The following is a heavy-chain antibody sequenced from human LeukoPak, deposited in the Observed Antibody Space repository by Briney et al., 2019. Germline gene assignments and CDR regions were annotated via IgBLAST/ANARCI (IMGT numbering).Heavy chain of an antibody. CDR2: ISSNGGST. V-gene: IGHV3-64D*06. D-gene: IGHD4-17*01. J-gene: IGHJ4*02. CDR3: VKDQGFDVSPTGAAY. Sequence: GGSLRLSCSASGFTFSSYAMHWVRQAPGKGLEYVSAISSNGGSTYYADSVKGRFTISRDNSKNTLYLQMSSLRAEATAVYYCVKDQGFDVSPTGAAYWGQGTLVTVSS. CDR1: GFTFSSYA.